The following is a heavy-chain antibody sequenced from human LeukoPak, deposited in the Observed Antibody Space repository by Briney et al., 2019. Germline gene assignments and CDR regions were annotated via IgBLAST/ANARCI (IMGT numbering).Heavy chain of an antibody. CDR2: ISSSGSTI. D-gene: IGHD5-12*01. Sequence: PGGSLRLSCAASGFTVSDYYMSWIRQAPGKGLEWVSYISSSGSTIYYADSVKGRFTISRDNAKNSLYLQMNSLRAEDTAVYYCARDGLWEVATHIDYWGQGTLVTVSS. J-gene: IGHJ4*02. V-gene: IGHV3-11*04. CDR3: ARDGLWEVATHIDY. CDR1: GFTVSDYY.